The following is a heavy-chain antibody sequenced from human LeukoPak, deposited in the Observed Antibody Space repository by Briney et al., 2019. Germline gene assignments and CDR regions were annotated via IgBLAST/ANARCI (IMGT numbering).Heavy chain of an antibody. CDR2: TRNKANSYTT. Sequence: GGSLRLSCAASGFTFSDHYMDWVRQSPGKGLEWVGRTRNKANSYTTNYAASVKGRFSISRDDSKNSVYLQMNSLKVEDTAVYYCTRTPIVGTTMRRFDYWGQGTLVTVSS. J-gene: IGHJ4*02. D-gene: IGHD1-26*01. V-gene: IGHV3-72*01. CDR3: TRTPIVGTTMRRFDY. CDR1: GFTFSDHY.